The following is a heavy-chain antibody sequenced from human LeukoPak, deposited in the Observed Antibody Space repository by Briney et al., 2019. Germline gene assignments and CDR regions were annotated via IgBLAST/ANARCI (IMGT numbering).Heavy chain of an antibody. V-gene: IGHV4-59*01. Sequence: KPSETLSLTCTVSGGSISSYYWSWIRQPPGKGLEWIGYIYYSGSTNYNPSLKSRVTISVDTSKNQFSLKLSSVTAADTAVYYCVRDGIEMATVNWGQGTLVTVSS. CDR3: VRDGIEMATVN. D-gene: IGHD5-24*01. J-gene: IGHJ4*02. CDR2: IYYSGST. CDR1: GGSISSYY.